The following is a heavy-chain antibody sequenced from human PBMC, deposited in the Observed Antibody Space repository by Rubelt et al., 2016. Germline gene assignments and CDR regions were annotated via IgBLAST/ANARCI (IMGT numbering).Heavy chain of an antibody. D-gene: IGHD1-1*01. Sequence: SCTGSGFTFSTYWMSWVRQAPGKGLEWVANIKRDGSEIYYVDSVRGRFTISRDNAKNSLYLQMNSLRAEDTAVYYCATLALDYWGQGTLVTVSS. CDR1: GFTFSTYW. CDR2: IKRDGSEI. V-gene: IGHV3-7*01. CDR3: ATLALDY. J-gene: IGHJ4*02.